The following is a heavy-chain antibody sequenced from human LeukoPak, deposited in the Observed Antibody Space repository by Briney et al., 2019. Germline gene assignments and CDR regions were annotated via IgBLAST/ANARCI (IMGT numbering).Heavy chain of an antibody. D-gene: IGHD6-6*01. CDR2: IYSGGST. Sequence: GGSLSLSCAASGFTVSSNYMSWVRQAPGKGLEWVSVIYSGGSTYYADSVKGRFTISRDNSKNTLYLQMNSLRAEDTAVYYCARGLARGSSPYDYWGQGTPVTVSS. CDR3: ARGLARGSSPYDY. J-gene: IGHJ4*02. V-gene: IGHV3-53*01. CDR1: GFTVSSNY.